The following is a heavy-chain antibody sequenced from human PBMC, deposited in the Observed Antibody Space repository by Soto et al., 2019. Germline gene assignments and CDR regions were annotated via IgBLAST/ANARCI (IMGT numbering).Heavy chain of an antibody. J-gene: IGHJ4*02. D-gene: IGHD3-10*01. Sequence: QVQLQQWGAGLLKPSETLSLTCAVYGGSFSGYYWSWIRQPPGKGLEWIGEINHSGSTNYNPSLKSRVTISVDTSKNQFSLKLSSVTAADTAVYYCARGARCITMVRGVPDFRYWGQGTLVTVSS. CDR1: GGSFSGYY. CDR2: INHSGST. V-gene: IGHV4-34*01. CDR3: ARGARCITMVRGVPDFRY.